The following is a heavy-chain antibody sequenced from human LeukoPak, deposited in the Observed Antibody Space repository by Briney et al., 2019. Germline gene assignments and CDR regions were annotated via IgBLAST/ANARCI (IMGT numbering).Heavy chain of an antibody. CDR3: VRDVSRRIGMDV. CDR2: ISPVSSYT. Sequence: PGGSLRLSCLASGFSFNSYTMNWVREAPGKGLEWVSTISPVSSYTWYAESVKGRFTTSRDNPKNSLYLQMDSLRAEDTAVYYCVRDVSRRIGMDVWGQGTTVTVSS. CDR1: GFSFNSYT. D-gene: IGHD2/OR15-2a*01. V-gene: IGHV3-21*01. J-gene: IGHJ6*02.